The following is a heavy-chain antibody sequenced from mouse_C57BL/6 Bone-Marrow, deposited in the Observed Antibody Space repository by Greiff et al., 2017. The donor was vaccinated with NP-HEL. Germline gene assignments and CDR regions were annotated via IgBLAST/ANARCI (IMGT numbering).Heavy chain of an antibody. V-gene: IGHV1-5*01. CDR3: TKWGPLDY. Sequence: EVQLQQSGTVLARPGASVKMSCKTSGYTFTSYWMHWVKQRPGQGLEWIGAIYPGNSDTSYNEKFKGKAKLTAVTSASTAYMELSSLTNEDSAVYYCTKWGPLDYWGQGTTLTVSS. CDR2: IYPGNSDT. J-gene: IGHJ2*01. CDR1: GYTFTSYW. D-gene: IGHD1-3*01.